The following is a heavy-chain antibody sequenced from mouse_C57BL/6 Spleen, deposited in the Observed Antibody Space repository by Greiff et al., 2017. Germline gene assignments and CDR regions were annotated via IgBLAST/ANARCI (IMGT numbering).Heavy chain of an antibody. CDR1: GYTFTDYN. V-gene: IGHV1-22*01. Sequence: VQLQQSGPELVKPGASVKMSCKASGYTFTDYNMHWVKQSHGKSLEWIGYINPNNGGTSYNQKFKGKATLTVNKSSSTAYMELRSLTSEDSAVYYCARSGDYYGSSPWFAYWGQGTLVTVSA. CDR2: INPNNGGT. D-gene: IGHD1-1*01. J-gene: IGHJ3*01. CDR3: ARSGDYYGSSPWFAY.